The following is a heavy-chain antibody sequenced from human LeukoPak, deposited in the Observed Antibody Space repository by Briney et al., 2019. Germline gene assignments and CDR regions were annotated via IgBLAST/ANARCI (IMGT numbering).Heavy chain of an antibody. CDR3: AKVLGFGGDAHGMDV. J-gene: IGHJ6*02. Sequence: PGGSLRLSCAASGGSTFRKYDLNWVRPAPGKGLEWVSLMSSGGTTYYAESVRGRFTISRDISKSTLYLQVNSLRTEDTAVYYCAKVLGFGGDAHGMDVWGQGTTVTVSS. CDR1: GGSTFRKYD. D-gene: IGHD3-10*01. V-gene: IGHV3-23*01. CDR2: MSSGGTT.